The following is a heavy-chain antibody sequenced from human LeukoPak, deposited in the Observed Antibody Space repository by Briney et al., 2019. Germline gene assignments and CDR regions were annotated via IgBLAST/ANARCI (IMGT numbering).Heavy chain of an antibody. J-gene: IGHJ4*02. CDR3: ASTLTPYYFDY. CDR1: GFTFSTYS. Sequence: PGGSLRLSCAASGFTFSTYSINWVRQAPGKGRNWVSSISIGSRYIHYADPVKGRFTISRHNAKHSLSLQMNSLRAEDTAVYYCASTLTPYYFDYWGQGGQLTVSS. V-gene: IGHV3-21*01. CDR2: ISIGSRYI.